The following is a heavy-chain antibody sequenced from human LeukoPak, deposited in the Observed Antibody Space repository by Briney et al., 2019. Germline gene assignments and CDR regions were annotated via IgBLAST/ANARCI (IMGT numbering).Heavy chain of an antibody. Sequence: SVKVSCKASGGTFSSYAISWVRQAPGQGLEWMGGIIPIFGTANYAQKFQGRVTITADESTSTAYMELSSLRSEDTAVYYCARDQAIATSAEYFQHWGQGTLVTVSS. CDR3: ARDQAIATSAEYFQH. CDR1: GGTFSSYA. V-gene: IGHV1-69*13. D-gene: IGHD2-21*01. CDR2: IIPIFGTA. J-gene: IGHJ1*01.